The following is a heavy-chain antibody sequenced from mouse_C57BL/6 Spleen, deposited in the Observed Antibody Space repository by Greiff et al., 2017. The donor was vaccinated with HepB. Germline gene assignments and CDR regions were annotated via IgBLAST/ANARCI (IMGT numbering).Heavy chain of an antibody. Sequence: VQLQQPGAELVKPGASVKMSCKASGYTFTSYWITWVKQRPGQGLEWIGDIYPGSGSTNYNEKFKSKATLTVDTSSSTAYMQLSSLTSEDSAVYYCARWGTAQATSWFAYWGQGTLVTVSA. V-gene: IGHV1-55*01. D-gene: IGHD3-2*02. CDR3: ARWGTAQATSWFAY. J-gene: IGHJ3*01. CDR2: IYPGSGST. CDR1: GYTFTSYW.